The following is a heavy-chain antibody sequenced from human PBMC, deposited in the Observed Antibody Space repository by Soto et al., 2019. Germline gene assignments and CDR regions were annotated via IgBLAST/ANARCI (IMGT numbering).Heavy chain of an antibody. D-gene: IGHD5-12*01. Sequence: GGSLTLSCADSGFTFSNAWMNWVRQAPGKGLEWVGLIKSKTDGGTIDYPAPVKGRFIISRDDSRNTLYLQMNSLKTEDTAVYYCTTAHPRGPDYWGAGTLVTVSS. V-gene: IGHV3-15*01. CDR1: GFTFSNAW. J-gene: IGHJ4*02. CDR2: IKSKTDGGTI. CDR3: TTAHPRGPDY.